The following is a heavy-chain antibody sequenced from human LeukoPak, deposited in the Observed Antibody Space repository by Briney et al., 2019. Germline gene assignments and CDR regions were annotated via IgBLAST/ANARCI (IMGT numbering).Heavy chain of an antibody. CDR2: IIPILGIA. V-gene: IGHV1-69*02. Sequence: LVKVSCKASGGTFSSYTISWVRQAPGQGLEWMGRIIPILGIANYTQKFQGRVTITADKSTSTAYMELSSLRSEDTAVYYCARGREVVITTEYYFDYWGQGTLVTVSS. D-gene: IGHD3-22*01. CDR3: ARGREVVITTEYYFDY. J-gene: IGHJ4*02. CDR1: GGTFSSYT.